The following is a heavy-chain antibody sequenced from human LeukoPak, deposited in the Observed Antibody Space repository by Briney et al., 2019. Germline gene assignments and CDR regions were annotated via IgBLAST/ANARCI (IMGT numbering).Heavy chain of an antibody. CDR2: IYRSGGT. V-gene: IGHV4-30-2*01. Sequence: PSQTLSLTCVVSGGSISSGDYSWNWIRQPPGKGLEWIGCIYRSGGTYYNPSLKSRVTISVDRPKNQFSLTLSSVTAADTAVYYCARARGGLLTSIWGQGTLVTVSS. J-gene: IGHJ4*02. CDR3: ARARGGLLTSI. D-gene: IGHD3-16*01. CDR1: GGSISSGDYS.